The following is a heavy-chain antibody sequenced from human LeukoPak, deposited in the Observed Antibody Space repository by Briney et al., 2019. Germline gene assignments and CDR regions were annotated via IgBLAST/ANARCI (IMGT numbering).Heavy chain of an antibody. D-gene: IGHD2-21*02. J-gene: IGHJ4*02. CDR3: ARGAVVSAVYGY. CDR2: IYSGGGS. CDR1: GFTVSSNY. Sequence: GGSLRLSCAASGFTVSSNYMNWVRQAPGKGLEWVSVIYSGGGSYYAESVKGRFTISRDNSKNTLYLQMNSLRAEDTAVYYCARGAVVSAVYGYWGQGTLVTVSS. V-gene: IGHV3-53*01.